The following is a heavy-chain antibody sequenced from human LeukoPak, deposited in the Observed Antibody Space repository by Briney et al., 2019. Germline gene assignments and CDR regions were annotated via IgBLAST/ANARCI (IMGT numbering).Heavy chain of an antibody. J-gene: IGHJ5*02. V-gene: IGHV3-9*01. CDR2: ISWNSGSI. CDR1: GFTFSSYE. D-gene: IGHD3-22*01. CDR3: AKDTGYYYDSSNYFDP. Sequence: PGGSLRLSCAASGFTFSSYEMNWVRQAPGRGLEWVSGISWNSGSIGYADSVKGRFTISRDNAKNSLYLQMNSLRAEDTAFYYCAKDTGYYYDSSNYFDPWGQGTLVTVSS.